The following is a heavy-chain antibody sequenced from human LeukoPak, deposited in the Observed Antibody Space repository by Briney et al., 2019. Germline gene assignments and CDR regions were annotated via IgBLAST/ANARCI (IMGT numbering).Heavy chain of an antibody. V-gene: IGHV4-59*01. CDR2: IYYSGST. J-gene: IGHJ4*02. CDR3: ASLVAAAGTTPFDY. D-gene: IGHD6-13*01. CDR1: GGSISSYY. Sequence: SETLSLTCTVSGGSISSYYWSWIRQPPGKGLEWIGYIYYSGSTNYNPSLKSRVTISVDTSKNQFSLKLSSVTAADTAVYYCASLVAAAGTTPFDYWGQGTLITVSS.